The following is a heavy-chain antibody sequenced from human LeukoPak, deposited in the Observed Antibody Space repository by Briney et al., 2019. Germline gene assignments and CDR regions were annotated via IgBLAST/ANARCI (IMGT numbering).Heavy chain of an antibody. CDR2: IYYSGST. Sequence: SETLSLTCSVSDGSIRSDDYYWSWIRQPPGKGLGWIGWIYYSGSTYYSPSLRSRVSMSLGTSKNELSLKLGSVTAADTAFYYCARGYRNNWRFDYWGQGTLVTVSS. V-gene: IGHV4-30-4*02. CDR3: ARGYRNNWRFDY. CDR1: DGSIRSDDYY. D-gene: IGHD6-13*01. J-gene: IGHJ4*02.